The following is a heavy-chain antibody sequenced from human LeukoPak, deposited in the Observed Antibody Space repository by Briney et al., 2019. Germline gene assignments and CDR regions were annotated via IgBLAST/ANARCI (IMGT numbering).Heavy chain of an antibody. CDR2: IYYSGST. CDR1: GGSISSSSYY. D-gene: IGHD4-17*01. V-gene: IGHV4-39*07. CDR3: ASDYGDYSDGFDY. Sequence: PSETLSLTCTVSGGSISSSSYYWGWIRQPPGKGLEWIGSIYYSGSTYYNPSLKSRVTISVDTSKNQFSLKLSSVTAADTAVYYCASDYGDYSDGFDYWGQGTLVTVSS. J-gene: IGHJ4*02.